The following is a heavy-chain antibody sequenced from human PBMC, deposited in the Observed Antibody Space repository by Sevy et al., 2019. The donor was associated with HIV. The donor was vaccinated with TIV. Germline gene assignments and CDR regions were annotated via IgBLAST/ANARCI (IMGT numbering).Heavy chain of an antibody. Sequence: SETLSLTCTVSGGSISPYYWSWIRQPPGKGLEWVGFFYYTGSTNYNPSLEGRATISVDASKNQFFLKLTSVTAADTAVYYCARQGGVVDYGMDVWGQGTTVTVSS. V-gene: IGHV4-59*01. D-gene: IGHD3-3*01. J-gene: IGHJ6*02. CDR1: GGSISPYY. CDR3: ARQGGVVDYGMDV. CDR2: FYYTGST.